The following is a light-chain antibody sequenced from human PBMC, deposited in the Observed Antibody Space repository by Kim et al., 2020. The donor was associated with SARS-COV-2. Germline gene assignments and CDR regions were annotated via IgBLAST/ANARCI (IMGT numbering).Light chain of an antibody. Sequence: QSALTQPPSVSGTPGQRVTISCSGTASSIGSNSVTWYQQLPGTAPKLLIYDTDQRPSGVPDRFSGSKSGTSASLAITGLRSDDEAHYYCATWDDSLKTVFGGGTQLTVL. V-gene: IGLV1-44*01. CDR1: ASSIGSNS. J-gene: IGLJ3*02. CDR2: DTD. CDR3: ATWDDSLKTV.